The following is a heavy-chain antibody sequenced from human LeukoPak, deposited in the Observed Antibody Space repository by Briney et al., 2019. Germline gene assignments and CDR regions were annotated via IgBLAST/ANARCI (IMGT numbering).Heavy chain of an antibody. V-gene: IGHV3-7*01. J-gene: IGHJ6*03. CDR2: IKRDGSEK. CDR3: AREALCTDYDFWSGSPGYYYYMDV. CDR1: GFTFRSYW. D-gene: IGHD3-3*01. Sequence: GGSLRLSCAASGFTFRSYWMSSVRQAPGKGLEWVANIKRDGSEKNHVDSVKGRFTISRDNANNSLYLQMNSLSAEDTAVYYCAREALCTDYDFWSGSPGYYYYMDVWGKGTTVTVSS.